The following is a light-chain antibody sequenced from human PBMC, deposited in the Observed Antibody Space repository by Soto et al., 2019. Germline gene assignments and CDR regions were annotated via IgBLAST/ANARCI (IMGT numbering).Light chain of an antibody. V-gene: IGLV2-14*01. CDR1: SSDVGGYNY. J-gene: IGLJ1*01. Sequence: QSVLTQPASVSGSPGQSITISCTGNSSDVGGYNYVSWYQQHPGKAHKFMIYDVSNRPSGVSTRFSGSKSGNTASLTISGLQAEDEADYYCNSYTTSNTRQIVFGTGTKVTVL. CDR3: NSYTTSNTRQIV. CDR2: DVS.